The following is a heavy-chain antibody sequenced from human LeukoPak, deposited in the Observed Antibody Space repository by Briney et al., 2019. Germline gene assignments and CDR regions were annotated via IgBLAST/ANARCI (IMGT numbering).Heavy chain of an antibody. CDR2: ISGSGSTT. D-gene: IGHD6-19*01. Sequence: GGSLRLSCAASGFTFSSYAMSWVRQAPGKGLEWVSGISGSGSTTYYADSVKGRFTISRDHSKNTLYMQMNSLRAEDTAVYYCAAAPQWPLRGWFDPWGQGTLVTVSS. J-gene: IGHJ5*02. CDR1: GFTFSSYA. CDR3: AAAPQWPLRGWFDP. V-gene: IGHV3-23*01.